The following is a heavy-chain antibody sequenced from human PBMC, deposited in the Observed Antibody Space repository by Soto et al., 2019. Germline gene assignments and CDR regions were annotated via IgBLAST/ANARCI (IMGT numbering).Heavy chain of an antibody. CDR1: GGSISTDSYY. V-gene: IGHV4-39*03. D-gene: IGHD6-19*01. Sequence: HSETLYLTCTVSGGSISTDSYYWGWVRQSPGKGLEWIGSIFYSGNTYYSPSLKSRVTISVDLSNNQFSLRLSSVTAADTALYYWGGFGGFAVGGWRFPPGGGGPLVPFS. J-gene: IGHJ4*02. CDR3: GGFGGFAVGGWRFPP. CDR2: IFYSGNT.